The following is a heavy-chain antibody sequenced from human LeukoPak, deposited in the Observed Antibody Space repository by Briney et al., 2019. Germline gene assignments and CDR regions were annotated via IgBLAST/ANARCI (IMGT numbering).Heavy chain of an antibody. Sequence: ATVKISCKASGYTFIDYYIHWVQQAPGKGLEWMGRVDPEDGETIYAEKFQGRVTITADTSTDTAYMELSSLRSEDTAVYYCAPDLSFRVVVVGGRTPYWGQGTLVTVS. D-gene: IGHD2-15*01. CDR2: VDPEDGET. CDR3: APDLSFRVVVVGGRTPY. J-gene: IGHJ4*02. CDR1: GYTFIDYY. V-gene: IGHV1-69-2*01.